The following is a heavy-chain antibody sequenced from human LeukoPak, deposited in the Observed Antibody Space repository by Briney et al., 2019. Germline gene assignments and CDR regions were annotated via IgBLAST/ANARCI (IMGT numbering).Heavy chain of an antibody. CDR3: AKRSGYTTGWFFDF. Sequence: PTGGSLRLSCAASGFSFSSYAMSWVRQAPGKGLEWVSSISGSGDNTYYAESVKGRFTISRDNYKNTLFLQMNSLRAEDTAVFYCAKRSGYTTGWFFDFWGQGTLVTVSS. J-gene: IGHJ4*02. CDR2: ISGSGDNT. CDR1: GFSFSSYA. D-gene: IGHD6-19*01. V-gene: IGHV3-23*01.